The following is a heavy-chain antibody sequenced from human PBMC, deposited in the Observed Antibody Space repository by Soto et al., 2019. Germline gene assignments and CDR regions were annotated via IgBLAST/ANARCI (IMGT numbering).Heavy chain of an antibody. J-gene: IGHJ6*02. CDR3: AREGYDILTGYYKTYYYYGMDV. V-gene: IGHV5-51*01. CDR2: IYPGDSDT. Sequence: GESLKISCKGSGYSFTSYWIGWVRQMPGKGLEWMGIIYPGDSDTRYSPSFQGQVTISADKSISTAYLQWSSLKASDTAIYYCAREGYDILTGYYKTYYYYGMDVWGQGTTVTVSS. CDR1: GYSFTSYW. D-gene: IGHD3-9*01.